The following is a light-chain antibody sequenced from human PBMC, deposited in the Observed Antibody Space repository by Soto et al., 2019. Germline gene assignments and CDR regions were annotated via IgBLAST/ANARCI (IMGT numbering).Light chain of an antibody. CDR3: NSYTSGITYV. V-gene: IGLV2-14*01. CDR2: EVN. Sequence: LSQPPSVSGSPGQSVTISFTGTSRDVGYYNYVSWYQQYPGKVPKLMIYEVNNRPSGVSNRFSGSKSGNTASLTISGLQAEDEADYYCNSYTSGITYVFGTGTKVTVL. J-gene: IGLJ1*01. CDR1: SRDVGYYNY.